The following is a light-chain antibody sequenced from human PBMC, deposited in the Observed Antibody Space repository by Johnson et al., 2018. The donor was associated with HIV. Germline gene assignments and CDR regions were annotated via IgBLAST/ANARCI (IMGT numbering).Light chain of an antibody. CDR1: SSYIGNNY. Sequence: HSVLTQPPSVSAAPGQKVTISCSGSSSYIGNNYVSWYQQLPGTAPKLLIYDNNKRPSGIPDRFSGSKSGTSATLGITGLQTGDEADYYCGTWDSSLSAAGVFGPGTKVTVL. J-gene: IGLJ1*01. V-gene: IGLV1-51*01. CDR3: GTWDSSLSAAGV. CDR2: DNN.